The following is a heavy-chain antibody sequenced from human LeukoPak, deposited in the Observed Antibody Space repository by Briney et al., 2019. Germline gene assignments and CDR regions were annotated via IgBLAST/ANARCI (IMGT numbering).Heavy chain of an antibody. CDR1: GYTFTGYY. D-gene: IGHD3-22*01. J-gene: IGHJ4*02. Sequence: ASVKVSCKASGYTFTGYYMHWVRQAPGQGLEWMGWMNPNSGNTGYAQKFQGRVTMTRSTSIGTAYMELGSLRSEDTAVYYCARDQSRGYGFDYWGQGTLVTVSS. CDR2: MNPNSGNT. CDR3: ARDQSRGYGFDY. V-gene: IGHV1-8*02.